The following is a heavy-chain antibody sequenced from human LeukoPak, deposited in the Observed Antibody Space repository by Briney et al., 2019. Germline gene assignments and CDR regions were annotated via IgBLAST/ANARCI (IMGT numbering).Heavy chain of an antibody. CDR2: ISSSGSTT. D-gene: IGHD2-2*01. CDR3: ARRYCSSTSCTLDY. CDR1: GFTFSSYE. J-gene: IGHJ4*02. V-gene: IGHV3-48*03. Sequence: QPGGSLRLSCAASGFTFSSYEMNWVRQAPGKGLEWVSYISSSGSTTYNADSVKGRFTISGDNAKTSLYLQMNSLRAEDTAVYYCARRYCSSTSCTLDYWGQGTLVTVSS.